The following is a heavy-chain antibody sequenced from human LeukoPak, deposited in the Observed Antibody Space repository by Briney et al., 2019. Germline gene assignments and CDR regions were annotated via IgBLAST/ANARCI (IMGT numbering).Heavy chain of an antibody. Sequence: GGSLRLSCEASGFIFGAYAMNWVRQAPGKGLQWVSVISDSGGSTDYADSVKGRFTISRDNSKKTLYLQLDSLRVDDTAVYYCARATTTRYFDYWGQGTLVTVSS. CDR3: ARATTTRYFDY. J-gene: IGHJ4*02. CDR1: GFIFGAYA. D-gene: IGHD1-26*01. V-gene: IGHV3-23*01. CDR2: ISDSGGST.